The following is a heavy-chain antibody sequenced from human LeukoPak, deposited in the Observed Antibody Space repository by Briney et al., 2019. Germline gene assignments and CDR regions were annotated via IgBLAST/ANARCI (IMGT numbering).Heavy chain of an antibody. CDR3: AKEVVLGETNYYYYGMDV. D-gene: IGHD1-26*01. V-gene: IGHV3-23*01. CDR1: GFNFHGYA. Sequence: GGSLRLSCAASGFNFHGYAMSWVRQAPGKGLEWVSAMSGSGARAHYAESVRGRFTISRDNSQNTLHLQMNSLRAEDTAVYYCAKEVVLGETNYYYYGMDVWGQGTTVTVSS. CDR2: MSGSGARA. J-gene: IGHJ6*02.